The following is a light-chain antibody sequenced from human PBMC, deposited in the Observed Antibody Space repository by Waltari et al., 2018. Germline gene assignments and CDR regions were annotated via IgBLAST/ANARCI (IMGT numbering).Light chain of an antibody. V-gene: IGLV2-18*02. J-gene: IGLJ2*01. Sequence: QSGLTQPPSVSGSPGQSVPISCTGTRSDVGSYNRFSWYQQSPGTAPRLMIYEVSSRPSGIPDRFSGSKSGNTASLTISGLQAEDEGDYYCCSHTSSNTLIFGGGTKVSVL. CDR1: RSDVGSYNR. CDR2: EVS. CDR3: CSHTSSNTLI.